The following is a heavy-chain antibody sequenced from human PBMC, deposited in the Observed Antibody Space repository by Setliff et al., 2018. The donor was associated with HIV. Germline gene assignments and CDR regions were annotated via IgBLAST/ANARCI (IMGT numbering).Heavy chain of an antibody. J-gene: IGHJ6*03. CDR3: ARDRGGAAAGGYYYMDV. CDR2: MNPKSGAT. CDR1: GYTFTGFY. Sequence: SVKVSCKALGYTFTGFYVHWVRLTPGQGLEWMGWMNPKSGATDYSRQFRGRLTMTGDTSINTAYMELSSLTTDDTAVYYCARDRGGAAAGGYYYMDVWGKGTTVTVSS. D-gene: IGHD6-13*01. V-gene: IGHV1-2*02.